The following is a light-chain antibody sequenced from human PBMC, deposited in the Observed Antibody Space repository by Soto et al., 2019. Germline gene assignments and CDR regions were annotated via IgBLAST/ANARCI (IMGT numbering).Light chain of an antibody. Sequence: EIVLTQSPGPLSLSPGERATRSCRASQSVSSSYLAGYQQKPGQAPRLLIYGASSRATGIPDRFSGSGSGTDFTLTISRLEPEDFAVYYWQQYGSSPLTFGGGTKVEIK. CDR1: QSVSSSY. CDR2: GAS. J-gene: IGKJ4*01. CDR3: QQYGSSPLT. V-gene: IGKV3-20*01.